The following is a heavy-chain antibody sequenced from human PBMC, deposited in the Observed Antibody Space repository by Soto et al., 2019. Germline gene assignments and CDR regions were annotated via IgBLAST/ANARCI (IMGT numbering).Heavy chain of an antibody. V-gene: IGHV1-8*01. Sequence: QVQLVQSGAEVKKPGASVKVSCKASGYTFTNYDINWVRQATGHGLEWMGWMNPNNGNTGYPQKFQGRVTMTRNTSISTAYRELSSLIFEDTAVYYCAGSHHRVENNNYAGGWFDPWGQGTLVTVSS. CDR2: MNPNNGNT. CDR3: AGSHHRVENNNYAGGWFDP. J-gene: IGHJ5*02. CDR1: GYTFTNYD. D-gene: IGHD4-4*01.